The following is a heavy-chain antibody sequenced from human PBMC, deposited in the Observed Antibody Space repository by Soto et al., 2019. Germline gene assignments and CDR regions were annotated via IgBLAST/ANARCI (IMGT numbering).Heavy chain of an antibody. Sequence: GASVKVSCKASGYTFTTYGISWVRQAPGPGLEWMGWISTYTGNTNYAQKLQGRVTMTTDTSTSTAYMEPRSLTSDDTAVYYCAREYISSWYNWFDPWGQGTLVTVSS. CDR1: GYTFTTYG. CDR2: ISTYTGNT. V-gene: IGHV1-18*04. D-gene: IGHD6-13*01. CDR3: AREYISSWYNWFDP. J-gene: IGHJ5*02.